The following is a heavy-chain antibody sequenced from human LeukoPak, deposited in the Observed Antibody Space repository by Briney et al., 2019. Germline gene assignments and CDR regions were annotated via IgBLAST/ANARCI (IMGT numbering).Heavy chain of an antibody. Sequence: GESLKISCKGSGYSFTSYWISWVRQMPGIGLEWMGRIDPSDSYTNYSPSFQGHVTISADKSISTAYLLWSSLKASDTAMYYRARHVHYYGSGSYSLDYWGQGTLVTVSS. J-gene: IGHJ4*02. V-gene: IGHV5-10-1*01. CDR3: ARHVHYYGSGSYSLDY. D-gene: IGHD3-10*01. CDR1: GYSFTSYW. CDR2: IDPSDSYT.